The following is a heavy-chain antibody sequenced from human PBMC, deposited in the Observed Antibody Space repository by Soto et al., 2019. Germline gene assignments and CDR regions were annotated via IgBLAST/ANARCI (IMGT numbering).Heavy chain of an antibody. CDR2: IYYSGST. CDR1: GGSISIGDYY. Sequence: PSETLSLTCTGSGGSISIGDYYWSWIRQPPGKGLEWIGYIYYSGSTYYNPSLKSRVTISVDTSKNQFSLKLSSVTAAETAVYYCDRDGPRFPDSLGDSDYGTDVWGQGIRVTVSS. J-gene: IGHJ6*02. D-gene: IGHD3-16*01. V-gene: IGHV4-30-4*01. CDR3: DRDGPRFPDSLGDSDYGTDV.